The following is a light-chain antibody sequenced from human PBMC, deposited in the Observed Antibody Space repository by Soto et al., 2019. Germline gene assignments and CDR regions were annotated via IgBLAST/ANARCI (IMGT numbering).Light chain of an antibody. CDR1: QSVRSSY. Sequence: EIVLTKSPGTLSLSPGERATLSCRASQSVRSSYLAWYQQKPGQAPRPLIYGASSRAIGIPDRFSGSGSGTDFTLTISTLEPEDFAVYYCQQYGSSPWTFGQGTKVEIK. J-gene: IGKJ1*01. CDR2: GAS. CDR3: QQYGSSPWT. V-gene: IGKV3-20*01.